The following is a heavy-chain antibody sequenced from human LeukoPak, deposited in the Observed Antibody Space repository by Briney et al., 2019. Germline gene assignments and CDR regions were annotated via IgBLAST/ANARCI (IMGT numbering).Heavy chain of an antibody. V-gene: IGHV3-21*01. D-gene: IGHD5-24*01. CDR1: GFTFSSYS. J-gene: IGHJ4*02. CDR3: TRDGGDGYSHFDY. CDR2: ISSSSSYI. Sequence: PAGSLRLSCAASGFTFSSYSMNWVRQAPGKGLEWVSSISSSSSYIYYADSVKGRFTISRDNAKNSLYLQMNSLRAEDTAVYYCTRDGGDGYSHFDYWGQGTLVTVSS.